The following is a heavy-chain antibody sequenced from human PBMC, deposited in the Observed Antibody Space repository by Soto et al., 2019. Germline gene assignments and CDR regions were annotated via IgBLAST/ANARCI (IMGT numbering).Heavy chain of an antibody. D-gene: IGHD6-25*01. Sequence: QVQLQESGPGLVKPSQTLSLTCTVSGGSISSGGYYWSWIRQHPGKGLEWIGYIYYSGSTYYNPSLKSRVTISVDTSKNQCSLKLSSVTAADTAVYYCASAHPGSDRPSYYYYYMDVWGKGTTVTVSS. CDR2: IYYSGST. CDR1: GGSISSGGYY. J-gene: IGHJ6*03. V-gene: IGHV4-31*03. CDR3: ASAHPGSDRPSYYYYYMDV.